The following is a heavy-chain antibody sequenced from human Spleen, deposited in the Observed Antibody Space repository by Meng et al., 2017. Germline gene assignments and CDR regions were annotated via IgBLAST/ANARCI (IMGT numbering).Heavy chain of an antibody. CDR3: AIRRNSPDWYFDL. Sequence: QLQRCESGFKFTNPWAYVKVSCKAYGYSCTNYAIIWVRQASGHELEGMGWIHTSTGTPAYALGFTGRFVFSLDTSVSSAHLQINSLEAEDTSMYFCAIRRNSPDWYFDLWGRGTLVTVSS. J-gene: IGHJ2*01. D-gene: IGHD4-23*01. CDR1: GYSCTNYA. V-gene: IGHV7-4-1*02. CDR2: IHTSTGTP.